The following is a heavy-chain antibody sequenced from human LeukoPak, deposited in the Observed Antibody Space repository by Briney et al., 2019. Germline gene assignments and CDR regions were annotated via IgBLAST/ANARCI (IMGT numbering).Heavy chain of an antibody. J-gene: IGHJ4*02. Sequence: PSETLSLTCAVSGASITIPDYYWLWLRLPPGKGLEWLGTISHTGTTYYNPSLQSPVPLSVDKSRNHFPLTLKSPTPADPALYSRATREHQVQRRPGDYWGQGTQVSVYS. CDR3: ATREHQVQRRPGDY. CDR1: GASITIPDYY. CDR2: ISHTGTT. D-gene: IGHD1-26*01. V-gene: IGHV4-39*02.